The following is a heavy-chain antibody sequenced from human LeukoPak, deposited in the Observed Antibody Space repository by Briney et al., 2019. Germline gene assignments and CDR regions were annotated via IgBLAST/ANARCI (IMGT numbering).Heavy chain of an antibody. Sequence: SGGSLRLSCAASGFTFSSYAMSWGRQAPGQGLEWVSAISGSGGSTYYADSVKGRFTISRDNAKNTLYLQMNRLRAEDTAVYYCAKDKGYSSGWYDYYGMDVWGQGTTVTVSS. CDR2: ISGSGGST. CDR1: GFTFSSYA. D-gene: IGHD6-19*01. V-gene: IGHV3-23*01. J-gene: IGHJ6*02. CDR3: AKDKGYSSGWYDYYGMDV.